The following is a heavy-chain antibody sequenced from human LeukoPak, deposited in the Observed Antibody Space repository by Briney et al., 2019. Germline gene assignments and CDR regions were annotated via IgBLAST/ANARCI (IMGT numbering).Heavy chain of an antibody. Sequence: PGGSLRLSCAASGFTFSSYAMIWVRQAPGKGLDWVSSISDNGDDTYYADSVKGRFTISRDKSTNTLYLQMNSLRADDTAVYCCAKGYYGNYVAVDYWGQGTLVTVSS. J-gene: IGHJ4*02. CDR1: GFTFSSYA. CDR2: ISDNGDDT. CDR3: AKGYYGNYVAVDY. D-gene: IGHD4-11*01. V-gene: IGHV3-23*01.